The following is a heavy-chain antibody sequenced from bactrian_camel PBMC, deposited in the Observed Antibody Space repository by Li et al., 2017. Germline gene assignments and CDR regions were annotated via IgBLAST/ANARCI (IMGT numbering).Heavy chain of an antibody. D-gene: IGHD1*01. CDR1: GFTYLRNC. CDR3: AVDILAGVKSRSAAGASQVPSYGY. J-gene: IGHJ4*01. CDR2: IGSDGST. V-gene: IGHV3S55*01. Sequence: VQLVESGGGSVEAGRSLRLSCKADGFTYLRNCMGWFRQAPGKEREGVACIGSDGSTSYTDSVKGRFTISKDNAKNTLYLQMNNLKPEDTAVYYCAVDILAGVKSRSAAGASQVPSYGYWGQGTQVTVS.